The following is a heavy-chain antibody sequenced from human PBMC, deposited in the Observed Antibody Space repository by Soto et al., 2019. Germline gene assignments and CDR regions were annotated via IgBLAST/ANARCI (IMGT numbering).Heavy chain of an antibody. V-gene: IGHV4-61*01. Sequence: SETLSLTCTVSGGSVSSGSYCWSWIRQPPGKGLEWIGYIYYSGSTNYNPSLKSRVTISVDTSKNQFSLKLSSVTAADTAVYYCARSATYYYDSSGPGHYWGQGTLVTVSP. CDR1: GGSVSSGSYC. J-gene: IGHJ4*02. CDR2: IYYSGST. D-gene: IGHD3-22*01. CDR3: ARSATYYYDSSGPGHY.